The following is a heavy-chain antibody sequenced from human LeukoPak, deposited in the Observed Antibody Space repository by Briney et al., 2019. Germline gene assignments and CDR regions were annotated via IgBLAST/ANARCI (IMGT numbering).Heavy chain of an antibody. V-gene: IGHV3-66*01. CDR2: IYSGGST. J-gene: IGHJ4*02. D-gene: IGHD2-15*01. Sequence: GGSLRLSCAASGFTFSSYAMSWARQAPGKGLEWVSVIYSGGSTYYADSVKGRFTISRDNSKNTLYLQMNSLRAEDTAVYYCARAPTRDYFDYWGQGTLVTVSS. CDR3: ARAPTRDYFDY. CDR1: GFTFSSYA.